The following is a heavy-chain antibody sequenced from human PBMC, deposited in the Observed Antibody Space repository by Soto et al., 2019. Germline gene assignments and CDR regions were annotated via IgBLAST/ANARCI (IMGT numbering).Heavy chain of an antibody. CDR2: IYSGGST. D-gene: IGHD6-19*01. CDR1: GFTVSSNY. J-gene: IGHJ6*03. CDR3: ARAVARPSPDVYYYYCLDD. Sequence: PGGSLRLSCAASGFTVSSNYLSWVRQAPGKGLEWVSVIYSGGSTYYADSVKGRFAISRQNSKNTLYLQMSILRAEDTAVYYCARAVARPSPDVYYYYCLDDWGNGTTVTLTS. V-gene: IGHV3-53*04.